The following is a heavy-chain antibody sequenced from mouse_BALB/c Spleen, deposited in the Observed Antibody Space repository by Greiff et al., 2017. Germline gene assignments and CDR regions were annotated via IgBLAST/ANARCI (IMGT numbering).Heavy chain of an antibody. D-gene: IGHD2-10*01. J-gene: IGHJ3*01. V-gene: IGHV1-63*02. CDR3: AREGAYYGNYWLAY. CDR2: IYPGGGYT. Sequence: ESGAELVRPGTSVKISCKASGYTFTNYWLGWVKQRPGHGLEWIGDIYPGGGYTNYNEKFKGKATLTADTSSSTAYMQLSSLTSEDSAVYCCAREGAYYGNYWLAYWGKGTLVTVSA. CDR1: GYTFTNYW.